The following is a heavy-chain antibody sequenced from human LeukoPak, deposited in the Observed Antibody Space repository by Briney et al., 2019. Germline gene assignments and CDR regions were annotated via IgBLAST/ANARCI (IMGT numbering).Heavy chain of an antibody. Sequence: GGSLRLSCVASGFTFSSYWMSWVRQAPGKGLEWVANVKQDGSEKYYGDSVKGRFTISRDNAKNSLYLQMNSLRVEDTAVYYCARLSSGTWGQGTLVTVSS. V-gene: IGHV3-7*03. J-gene: IGHJ5*02. CDR2: VKQDGSEK. CDR3: ARLSSGT. CDR1: GFTFSSYW. D-gene: IGHD3-22*01.